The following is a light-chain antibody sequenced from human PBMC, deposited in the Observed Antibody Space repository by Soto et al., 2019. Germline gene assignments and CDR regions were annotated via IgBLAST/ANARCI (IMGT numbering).Light chain of an antibody. J-gene: IGLJ1*01. V-gene: IGLV2-8*01. CDR1: SSDVGGYNY. CDR3: SSHAGSKNPFV. Sequence: QSALTQPPSASGYPGQSVTISCTGTSSDVGGYNYVSWYKQHPGNAPQVLIYDVNNRPSGVPDRFSGSKSGNTASLTVSGRQAEDEADYYCSSHAGSKNPFVFGTGTKLTVL. CDR2: DVN.